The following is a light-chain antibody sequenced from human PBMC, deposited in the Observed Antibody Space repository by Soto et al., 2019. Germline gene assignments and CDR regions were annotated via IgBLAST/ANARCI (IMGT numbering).Light chain of an antibody. J-gene: IGKJ2*01. V-gene: IGKV1-5*02. CDR2: DAS. CDR3: QQYHDYPYT. Sequence: DIQMTQSPSTLSAFVGDRVTIICRSSQSISRWLAWYHLRPGEAPKLLIHDASSLESGVPSRFSGSGSGTEFTLTIRSLQPDDSAIYYCQQYHDYPYTFGQGTTLGIK. CDR1: QSISRW.